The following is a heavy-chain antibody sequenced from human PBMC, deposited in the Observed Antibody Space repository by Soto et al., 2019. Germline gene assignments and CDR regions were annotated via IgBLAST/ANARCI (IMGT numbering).Heavy chain of an antibody. CDR2: SKRESDGGTT. CDR1: GFIFSNAW. CDR3: TTDRSGHYHKGDFDC. J-gene: IGHJ4*02. Sequence: GGSLRLSCAASGFIFSNAWMNWVRQAPGKGLEWVGRSKRESDGGTTDYTAPVKGRFSISRDDSKNTLYLQMNSLKTEDTAVYYCTTDRSGHYHKGDFDCWGQGTLVTVSS. V-gene: IGHV3-15*07. D-gene: IGHD3-3*01.